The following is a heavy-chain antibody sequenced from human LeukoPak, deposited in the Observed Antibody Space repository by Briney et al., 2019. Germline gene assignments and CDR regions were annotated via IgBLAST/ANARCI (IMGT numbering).Heavy chain of an antibody. CDR2: ISSSSSYI. J-gene: IGHJ4*02. Sequence: GGSLRLSCAASGFTVSSYSMNWVRQAPGKGLEWVSSISSSSSYIYYADSVKGRFTISRDNAKNSLYLQMNSLRVEDMAVYYCAKSSFGDIGAYQYYFDYWGQGTLVTVSS. CDR3: AKSSFGDIGAYQYYFDY. CDR1: GFTVSSYS. V-gene: IGHV3-21*04. D-gene: IGHD2-15*01.